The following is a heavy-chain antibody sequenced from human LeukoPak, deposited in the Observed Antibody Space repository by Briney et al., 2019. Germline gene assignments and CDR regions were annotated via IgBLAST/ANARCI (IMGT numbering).Heavy chain of an antibody. CDR3: ATGVGGVVTQEGFDY. D-gene: IGHD4-23*01. Sequence: APVRVSCKVSGYTLTELSMHWVRQAPGKGLEWMGGFDPEDGETIYAQKFQGRVTMTEDTSTDTAYMELSSLRSEDTAVYYCATGVGGVVTQEGFDYWGQGTLVTVSS. J-gene: IGHJ4*02. V-gene: IGHV1-24*01. CDR1: GYTLTELS. CDR2: FDPEDGET.